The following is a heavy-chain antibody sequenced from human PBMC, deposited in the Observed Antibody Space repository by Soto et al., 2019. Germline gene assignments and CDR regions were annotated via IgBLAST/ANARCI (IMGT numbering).Heavy chain of an antibody. J-gene: IGHJ4*02. D-gene: IGHD3-16*01. V-gene: IGHV3-30*19. CDR3: ARWGTTGGFDL. CDR2: TSYDGNNK. Sequence: QVQLVESGGGVVQPGTSLRLSCAASGFRFKRFVMHWVRQAPGQGLEWVAFTSYDGNNKDYGDSVKGRFTVFRDNSQNTLHLQVDFLRPADTALYYCARWGTTGGFDLWGQGTLVSVSS. CDR1: GFRFKRFV.